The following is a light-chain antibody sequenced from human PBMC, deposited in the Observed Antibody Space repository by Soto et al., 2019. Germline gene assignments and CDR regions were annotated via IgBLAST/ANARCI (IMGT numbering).Light chain of an antibody. J-gene: IGKJ1*01. CDR1: QDIATY. Sequence: DIQMTQSPSSLSASVGNRVTITCQASQDIATYLNWYQQKPGKAPNLLIYDASNLETGVPSRFSGGGSGTHFAFTISDLQPEDIATHYCQQYDNLPPTWTFGQGTMVAIE. CDR3: QQYDNLPPTWT. V-gene: IGKV1-33*01. CDR2: DAS.